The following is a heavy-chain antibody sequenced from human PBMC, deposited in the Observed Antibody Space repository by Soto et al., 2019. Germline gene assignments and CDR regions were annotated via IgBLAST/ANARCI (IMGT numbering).Heavy chain of an antibody. CDR3: ARDKYGSGSYYVY. Sequence: PGGSLRLSCAASGFTFSSYGMHWVRQAPGKGLEWVAVIWYDGSNKYYADPVKGRFTISRDNSKNTLYLQMNSLRAEDTAVYYCARDKYGSGSYYVYWGQGTLVTVSS. D-gene: IGHD3-10*01. CDR2: IWYDGSNK. V-gene: IGHV3-33*01. CDR1: GFTFSSYG. J-gene: IGHJ4*02.